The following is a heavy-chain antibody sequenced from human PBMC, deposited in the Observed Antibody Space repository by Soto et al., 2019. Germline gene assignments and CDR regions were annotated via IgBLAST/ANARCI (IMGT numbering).Heavy chain of an antibody. V-gene: IGHV3-9*01. D-gene: IGHD1-26*01. Sequence: GGSLRLSCAASGFTFDDYAMHWVRQAPGKGLEWVSGISWNSGSIGYADSVKGRFTISRDNAKNSLYLQMNSLRAEDTALYYCAKGGRSYSNYVDYWGQGTLVTVPQ. CDR1: GFTFDDYA. J-gene: IGHJ4*02. CDR3: AKGGRSYSNYVDY. CDR2: ISWNSGSI.